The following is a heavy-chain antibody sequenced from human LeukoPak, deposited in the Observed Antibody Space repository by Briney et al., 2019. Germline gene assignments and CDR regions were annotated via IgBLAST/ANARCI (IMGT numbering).Heavy chain of an antibody. CDR1: GGSISTYS. V-gene: IGHV4-4*07. CDR3: ARGEGIYYYFYMDV. J-gene: IGHJ6*03. Sequence: SETLSLTCTVSGGSISTYSWSWIRQPAGKGLEWIGRIYSSGSANYNPSLMSRVTMSVDTSKNQFSLKLSSVTAADTAVYYCARGEGIYYYFYMDVWGKGTTVTISS. CDR2: IYSSGSA.